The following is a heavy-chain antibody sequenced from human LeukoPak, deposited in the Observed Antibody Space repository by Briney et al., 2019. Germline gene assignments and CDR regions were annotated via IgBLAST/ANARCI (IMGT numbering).Heavy chain of an antibody. CDR3: AREGHNTIFGVEKYYYYMDV. V-gene: IGHV3-20*04. J-gene: IGHJ6*03. Sequence: GGSLRLSCAASGFTFDDYGMSWVRQAPGKGLEWVSGINWNGGSTGYADSVKGRFTISRDNAKNSLYLQMNSLRAEDTALYYCAREGHNTIFGVEKYYYYMDVWGKGTTVTVSS. CDR1: GFTFDDYG. D-gene: IGHD3-3*01. CDR2: INWNGGST.